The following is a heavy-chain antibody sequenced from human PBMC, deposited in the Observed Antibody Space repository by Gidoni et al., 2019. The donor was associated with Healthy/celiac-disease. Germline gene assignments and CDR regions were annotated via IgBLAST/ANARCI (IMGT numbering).Heavy chain of an antibody. CDR1: GFTFSSYG. J-gene: IGHJ4*02. V-gene: IGHV3-33*06. Sequence: QVQLVESGGGVVQPGRSLRLSCEASGFTFSSYGMHWARQAPGKGLGWVAVIWYDGSNKYYADSVKGRFTISRDNSKNTLYLQMNSLRAEDTAVYYCAKGDYGIFDYWGQGTLVTVSS. CDR3: AKGDYGIFDY. CDR2: IWYDGSNK. D-gene: IGHD4-17*01.